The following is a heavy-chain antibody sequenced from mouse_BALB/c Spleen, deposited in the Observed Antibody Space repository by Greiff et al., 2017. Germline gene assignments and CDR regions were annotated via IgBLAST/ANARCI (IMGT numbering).Heavy chain of an antibody. CDR3: ARVEYYGSSAMDY. D-gene: IGHD1-1*01. J-gene: IGHJ4*01. CDR1: GFTFSSYA. Sequence: EVQRVESGGGLVKPGGSLKLSCAASGFTFSSYAMSWVRQSPEKRLEWVAEISSGGSYTYYPDTVTGRFTISRDNAKNTLYLEMSSLRSEDTAMYYCARVEYYGSSAMDYWGQGTSVTVSS. V-gene: IGHV5-9-4*01. CDR2: ISSGGSYT.